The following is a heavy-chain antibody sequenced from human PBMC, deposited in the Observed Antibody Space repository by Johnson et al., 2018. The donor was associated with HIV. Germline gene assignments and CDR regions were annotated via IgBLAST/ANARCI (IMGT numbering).Heavy chain of an antibody. CDR1: GFTFSSYA. Sequence: HVQLVESGGGVVQPGRSLRLSCAASGFTFSSYAMHWVRQAPGKGLEWVAVISYDGSNKYYADSVQGRFTISRDNSKNTLYLQMNSLRAEDTAVYYCARFRSSNWFDAFDIWGQGTMVTVSA. D-gene: IGHD6-13*01. V-gene: IGHV3-30*14. CDR2: ISYDGSNK. J-gene: IGHJ3*02. CDR3: ARFRSSNWFDAFDI.